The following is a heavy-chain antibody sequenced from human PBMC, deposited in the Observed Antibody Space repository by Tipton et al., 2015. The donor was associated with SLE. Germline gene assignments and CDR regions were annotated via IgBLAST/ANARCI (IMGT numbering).Heavy chain of an antibody. J-gene: IGHJ6*03. D-gene: IGHD1-20*01. CDR3: ARRGLTFNYYYYMDV. CDR1: GFTFSSYG. V-gene: IGHV3-33*08. CDR2: IWYDGSNK. Sequence: SLRLSCVASGFTFSSYGMHWVRQAPGKGLEWVAVIWYDGSNKYYADSVKGRFTISRDNSKNTLYLQMNSLRAEDTAVYYCARRGLTFNYYYYMDVWGKGTTVTVSS.